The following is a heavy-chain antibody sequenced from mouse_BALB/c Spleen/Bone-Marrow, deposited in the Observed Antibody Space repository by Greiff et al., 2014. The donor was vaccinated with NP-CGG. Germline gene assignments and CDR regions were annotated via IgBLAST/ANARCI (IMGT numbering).Heavy chain of an antibody. D-gene: IGHD2-10*02. CDR2: ISDGGSYT. V-gene: IGHV5-4*02. CDR3: ARSGERYGAMDY. J-gene: IGHJ4*01. Sequence: EVHLVESGGSLVKPGGSLKLSCAASGFTFSDYYMCWIRQTPEKRLEWVATISDGGSYTYYPDSVKGRFTISRDNAKNSLYLQMSSLKSEDTAMYYCARSGERYGAMDYWGQGTSVTVSS. CDR1: GFTFSDYY.